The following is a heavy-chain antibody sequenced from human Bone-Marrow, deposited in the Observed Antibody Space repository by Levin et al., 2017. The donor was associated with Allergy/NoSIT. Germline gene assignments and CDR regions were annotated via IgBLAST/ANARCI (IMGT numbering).Heavy chain of an antibody. D-gene: IGHD1-26*01. Sequence: PGESLKISCAASGFTFDDYAMHWVRKAPGKGLEWVSGISWNSVSIGYADSVKGRFTISRDNAKNSLYLQMNSLRAEDTALYYCAKENAAGASVWGQGTLVTVSS. V-gene: IGHV3-9*01. CDR3: AKENAAGASV. CDR1: GFTFDDYA. CDR2: ISWNSVSI. J-gene: IGHJ4*02.